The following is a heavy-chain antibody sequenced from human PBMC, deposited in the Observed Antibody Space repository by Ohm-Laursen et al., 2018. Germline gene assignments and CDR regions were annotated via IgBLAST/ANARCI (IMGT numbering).Heavy chain of an antibody. V-gene: IGHV4-4*07. CDR1: GASISSYY. CDR3: AVSEVRYSFTYLADF. Sequence: SETLSLTCNVSGASISSYYWSWIRQPAGKGLEWIGRMYATGSSNYNPSLNSRVTMSVDTSRNQFSLKLTSVTAADTAVYYCAVSEVRYSFTYLADFWGQGTLVTVSS. D-gene: IGHD3-9*01. J-gene: IGHJ4*02. CDR2: MYATGSS.